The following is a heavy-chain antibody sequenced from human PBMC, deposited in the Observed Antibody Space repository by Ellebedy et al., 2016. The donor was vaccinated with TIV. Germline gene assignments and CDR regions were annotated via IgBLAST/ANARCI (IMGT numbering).Heavy chain of an antibody. CDR2: IYTSGST. CDR3: AREMRAGGPARWGWFNP. V-gene: IGHV4-4*07. J-gene: IGHJ5*02. CDR1: GGSISSYY. D-gene: IGHD6-6*01. Sequence: SETLSLXXTVSGGSISSYYLSWIRPPAGKGLEWIGRIYTSGSTNYNPSLKSLVTMSVDTSKNQFSLKLSSVTAADTAVYYCAREMRAGGPARWGWFNPWGQGTLVTVSS.